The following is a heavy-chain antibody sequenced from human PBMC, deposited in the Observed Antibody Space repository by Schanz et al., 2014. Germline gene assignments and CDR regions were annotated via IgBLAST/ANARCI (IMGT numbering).Heavy chain of an antibody. V-gene: IGHV4-31*03. D-gene: IGHD4-4*01. CDR3: ARTDYTSSAGRFFFDF. J-gene: IGHJ4*02. Sequence: QVQLQASGPGLVKPSQTLTLTCTVSGASISRDGRFYWSWIRQHPEKGLEWIGYIYYTGGTYYNPSIKSRLLISVDTSKNQFSLRLSSVTAADTAVYYCARTDYTSSAGRFFFDFWDQGSPVTVSS. CDR2: IYYTGGT. CDR1: GASISRDGRFY.